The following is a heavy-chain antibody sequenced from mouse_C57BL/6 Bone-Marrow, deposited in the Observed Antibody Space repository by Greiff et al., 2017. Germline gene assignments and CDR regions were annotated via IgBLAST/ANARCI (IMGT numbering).Heavy chain of an antibody. J-gene: IGHJ2*01. V-gene: IGHV10-3*01. D-gene: IGHD1-1*02. CDR1: GFTFSTYA. CDR2: ISSSSSNYAS. Sequence: EVMLVESGGGLVQPGGSLKLSCAASGFTFSTYAMSWVRQAPGKGLEWVACISSSSSNYASSDAVTVKFTFSSSNADHHMFLSLQIHKSKTKGIAMGGRGKSKNHNDSTNDTYTVKGESAMNRDDSQIMRYMQVDKVKDEDTAMWYCVREYSSNDYDYYFDYWGQGTTLTVSS. CDR3: GKSKNHNDSTNDTYTVKGESAMNRDDSQIMRYMQVDKVKDEDTAMWYCVREYSSNDYDYYFDY.